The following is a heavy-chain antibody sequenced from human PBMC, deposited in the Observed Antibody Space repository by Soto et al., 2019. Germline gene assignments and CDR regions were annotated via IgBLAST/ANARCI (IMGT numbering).Heavy chain of an antibody. CDR2: INSDGSST. V-gene: IGHV3-74*01. CDR3: ARATGGYYDYIWGSYQRYFDY. Sequence: GGSLRLSCAASGFTFSSYWMHWVRQAPGKGLVWVSRINSDGSSTSYADSVKGRFTISRDNAKNTLYLQMNSLRAEDTAVYYCARATGGYYDYIWGSYQRYFDYWGQGTLVTVSS. D-gene: IGHD3-16*02. CDR1: GFTFSSYW. J-gene: IGHJ4*02.